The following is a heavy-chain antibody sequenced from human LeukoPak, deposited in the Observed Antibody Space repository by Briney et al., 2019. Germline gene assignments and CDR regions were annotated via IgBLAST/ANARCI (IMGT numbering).Heavy chain of an antibody. Sequence: GGSLRLSCAASGFTFSSYGMNWVRQAPGKGLEWVSYISSTSSTIYYADSVKGRFTISRDNAKNPLYLQMNSLRAEDTAVYYCARGGTGTMFDWGQGTLVTVSS. V-gene: IGHV3-48*01. CDR1: GFTFSSYG. CDR2: ISSTSSTI. D-gene: IGHD1-7*01. J-gene: IGHJ4*02. CDR3: ARGGTGTMFD.